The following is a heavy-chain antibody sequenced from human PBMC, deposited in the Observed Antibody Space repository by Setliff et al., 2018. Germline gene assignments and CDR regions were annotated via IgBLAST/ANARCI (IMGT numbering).Heavy chain of an antibody. Sequence: PSETLSLTCTVSGGSISSYYWSWIRQPPGKGLEWIGYIYYSGSPNYHPSLKSRVSTSVDTSQNQISLKLSSVTAADTAVYYCARTMYSSSWYGAFDIWGQGTMVTVSS. D-gene: IGHD6-13*01. J-gene: IGHJ3*02. V-gene: IGHV4-59*01. CDR2: IYYSGSP. CDR3: ARTMYSSSWYGAFDI. CDR1: GGSISSYY.